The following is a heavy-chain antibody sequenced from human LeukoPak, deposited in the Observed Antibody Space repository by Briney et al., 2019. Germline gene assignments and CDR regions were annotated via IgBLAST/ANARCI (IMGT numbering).Heavy chain of an antibody. V-gene: IGHV3-21*01. CDR1: GFTFSSYT. J-gene: IGHJ4*02. CDR2: ISGSNSYI. Sequence: PGGSLRLSCAASGFTFSSYTMHWIRQAPGKGLEWVSSISGSNSYIFYADSVKGRFTVSRDNAKDSLYLQMNSLRAEDTAVYYCARNENSGWGYFDYWGQGTLVTVSS. CDR3: ARNENSGWGYFDY. D-gene: IGHD5-12*01.